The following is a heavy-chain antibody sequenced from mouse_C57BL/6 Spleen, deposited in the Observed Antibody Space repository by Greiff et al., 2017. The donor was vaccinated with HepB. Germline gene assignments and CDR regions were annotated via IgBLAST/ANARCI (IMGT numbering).Heavy chain of an antibody. Sequence: EVQLVESGGGLVQPGGSLSLSCAASGFTFTDYYMSWVRQPPGKALEWLGFIRNKANGYTTEYSASVKGRFTISRDNSQSILYLQMNALRAEDSATYYCASDGYYDYAMDYWGQGTSVTVSS. CDR2: IRNKANGYTT. CDR1: GFTFTDYY. D-gene: IGHD2-3*01. V-gene: IGHV7-3*01. J-gene: IGHJ4*01. CDR3: ASDGYYDYAMDY.